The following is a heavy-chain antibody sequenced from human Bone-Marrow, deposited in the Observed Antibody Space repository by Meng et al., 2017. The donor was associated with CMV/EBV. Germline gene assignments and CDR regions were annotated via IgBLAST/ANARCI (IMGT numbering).Heavy chain of an antibody. CDR2: INWTGVSS. J-gene: IGHJ4*02. CDR3: VRPSSSTGSFDY. D-gene: IGHD6-13*01. Sequence: LSLTCAASGFTFEDYGMSWVRQTPGKGLEWVSGINWTGVSSGYAHSVKGRFTISRDNAKNSLYLEMNSLRAEDTALYYCVRPSSSTGSFDYWGQGTLVTVSS. CDR1: GFTFEDYG. V-gene: IGHV3-20*04.